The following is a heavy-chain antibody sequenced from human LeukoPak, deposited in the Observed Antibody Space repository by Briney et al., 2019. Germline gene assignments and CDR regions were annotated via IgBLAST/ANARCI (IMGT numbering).Heavy chain of an antibody. CDR1: GFTFSSYW. V-gene: IGHV3-74*01. D-gene: IGHD3-16*01. CDR2: INSDGSST. Sequence: GGSLRLSCAASGFTFSSYWMHWVRQAPGKGLVWVSRINSDGSSTSYADSVKGRFTISRDNAKNTLYLQMNSLRAEDTAVYYCARVEGGPRNWFDPWGQGTLVTVSS. J-gene: IGHJ5*02. CDR3: ARVEGGPRNWFDP.